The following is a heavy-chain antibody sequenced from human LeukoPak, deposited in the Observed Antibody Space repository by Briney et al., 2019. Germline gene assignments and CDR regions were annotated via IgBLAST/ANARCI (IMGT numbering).Heavy chain of an antibody. D-gene: IGHD6-19*01. CDR3: ARHGIAVAPSV. Sequence: SETLSLTCTVSGGSISSYYWSWIRQPPGKGLEWIGYIYYSGSTNYNPSLKSRVTISVDTSKNQFSLKLSSVTAADTAVYYCARHGIAVAPSVWGQGTLVTVSA. CDR1: GGSISSYY. CDR2: IYYSGST. J-gene: IGHJ4*02. V-gene: IGHV4-59*01.